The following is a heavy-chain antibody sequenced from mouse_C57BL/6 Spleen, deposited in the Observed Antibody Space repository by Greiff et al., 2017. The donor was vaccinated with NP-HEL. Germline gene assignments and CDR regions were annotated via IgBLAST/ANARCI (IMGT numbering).Heavy chain of an antibody. V-gene: IGHV5-16*01. D-gene: IGHD4-1*01. Sequence: DVQLVESEGGLVQPGSSMKLSCTASGFTFSDYYMAWVRQVPEKGLEWVANINYDGSSTYYLDSLKSRFIISRDNAKNILYLQMSSLKSDDTATYYCARVLLGRVLFDYWGQGTTLTVSS. CDR1: GFTFSDYY. J-gene: IGHJ2*01. CDR2: INYDGSST. CDR3: ARVLLGRVLFDY.